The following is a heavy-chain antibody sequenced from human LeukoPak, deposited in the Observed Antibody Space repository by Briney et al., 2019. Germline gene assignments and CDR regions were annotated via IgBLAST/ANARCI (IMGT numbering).Heavy chain of an antibody. J-gene: IGHJ4*02. V-gene: IGHV4-59*01. D-gene: IGHD3-9*01. CDR3: ARAAGYFDLNFDY. Sequence: SETLSLTCTVSGGSISSYYWSWIRQPPGKGLEWIGYIYYSGSTNYNPSLKSQVTISVDTSKNQFSLKLSSVTAADTAVYYCARAAGYFDLNFDYWGQGTLVTVSS. CDR1: GGSISSYY. CDR2: IYYSGST.